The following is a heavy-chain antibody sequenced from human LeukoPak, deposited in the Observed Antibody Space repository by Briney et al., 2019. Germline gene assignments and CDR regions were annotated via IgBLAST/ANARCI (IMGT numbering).Heavy chain of an antibody. Sequence: ASVKVSCKASGYTFTSYDINWVRQATGQGLEWMGWMNPNSGNTGYAQKFQGRVTMTRNTSISTAYMELSSLRSEDTAVYYRARYSSGSFDFDYWGQGTLVTVSS. J-gene: IGHJ4*02. CDR2: MNPNSGNT. CDR1: GYTFTSYD. CDR3: ARYSSGSFDFDY. V-gene: IGHV1-8*01. D-gene: IGHD6-19*01.